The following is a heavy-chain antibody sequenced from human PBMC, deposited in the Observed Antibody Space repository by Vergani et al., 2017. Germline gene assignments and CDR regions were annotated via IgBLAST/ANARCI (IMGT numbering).Heavy chain of an antibody. D-gene: IGHD6-19*01. CDR2: INHSGST. J-gene: IGHJ4*02. CDR3: ARARGAVAGYFDY. CDR1: GGSFSGYY. Sequence: QVQLQQWGAGLLKPSETLSLTCAVYGGSFSGYYWSWIRQPPGKGLEWIGEINHSGSTNYNPSLKSRVTISVDTSKNQFSLKLSSVTAADTAVYYCARARGAVAGYFDYWGQGTQVTVSS. V-gene: IGHV4-34*01.